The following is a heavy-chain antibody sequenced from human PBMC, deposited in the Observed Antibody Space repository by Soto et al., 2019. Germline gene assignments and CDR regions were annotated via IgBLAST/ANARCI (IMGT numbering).Heavy chain of an antibody. CDR3: ARAAKIQLWPGNYYGMDV. V-gene: IGHV1-69*11. Sequence: QVQLVQSGAEVKKPGSSVKVSCKASGGTFSSYAISWVRQAPGQGLECKGGIIPILGTANYAQKFQCRVTITADESTSTAYMELSSLRSEDTAVYYCARAAKIQLWPGNYYGMDVWGQGTTVTVSS. CDR2: IIPILGTA. CDR1: GGTFSSYA. J-gene: IGHJ6*02. D-gene: IGHD5-18*01.